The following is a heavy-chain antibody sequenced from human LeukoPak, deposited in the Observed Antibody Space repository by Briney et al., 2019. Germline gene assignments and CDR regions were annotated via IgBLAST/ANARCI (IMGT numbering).Heavy chain of an antibody. D-gene: IGHD6-13*01. Sequence: SETLSLSCTVSGGSISSYYWSWIRKTPGKGLEWIGYIYYSGSTNYNPSLKSRVTISVDTSKNQFSLKLSSVTAADTAVYYCARASSSWGGAFDIWGQGTMVTVSS. CDR1: GGSISSYY. J-gene: IGHJ3*02. CDR3: ARASSSWGGAFDI. CDR2: IYYSGST. V-gene: IGHV4-59*13.